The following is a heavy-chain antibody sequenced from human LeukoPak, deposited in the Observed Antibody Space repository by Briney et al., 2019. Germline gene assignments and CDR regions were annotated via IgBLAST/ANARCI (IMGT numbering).Heavy chain of an antibody. CDR2: ISYDGSNK. J-gene: IGHJ5*02. Sequence: GGSLRLSCVASGFTFSSYAMHWVRQAPGKGLEWVAVISYDGSNKYYADSVKGRFTISRDNSKNTLYLQMNSLRAEDTAVYYCATIGLGDYREDPGGQGTLVTVSS. D-gene: IGHD3-16*02. CDR3: ATIGLGDYREDP. CDR1: GFTFSSYA. V-gene: IGHV3-30*04.